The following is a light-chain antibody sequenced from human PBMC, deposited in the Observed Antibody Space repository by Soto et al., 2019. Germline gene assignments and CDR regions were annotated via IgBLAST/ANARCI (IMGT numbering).Light chain of an antibody. V-gene: IGKV3-20*01. Sequence: EILFTQSPVTLSLSPVERATLSCRASQSVSSSYLAWYHQKPGQAPRLLIYGASSRATGIPDRFSGSGSGTGFTLTISRLEPEDFAVYYCQQYGSSPVTFGQGTKVDIK. J-gene: IGKJ1*01. CDR1: QSVSSSY. CDR3: QQYGSSPVT. CDR2: GAS.